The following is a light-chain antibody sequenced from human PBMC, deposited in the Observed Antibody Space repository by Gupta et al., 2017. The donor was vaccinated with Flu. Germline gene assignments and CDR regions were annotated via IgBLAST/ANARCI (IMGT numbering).Light chain of an antibody. Sequence: GDRVTLICQASQSVSISLNWYQQKPGEAPKLLIFAASTLRRGVPSRFTGSGSGTDFTLTISSLQPEDFATYYCQQSYGSPYTFGQGTKLEIK. CDR2: AAS. CDR1: QSVSIS. CDR3: QQSYGSPYT. J-gene: IGKJ2*01. V-gene: IGKV1-39*01.